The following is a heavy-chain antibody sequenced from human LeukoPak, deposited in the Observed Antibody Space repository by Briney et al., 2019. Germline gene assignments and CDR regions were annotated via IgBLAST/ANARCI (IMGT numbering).Heavy chain of an antibody. J-gene: IGHJ6*02. V-gene: IGHV1-18*01. Sequence: ASVKVSCKASGYTFTSYGISWVRQAPGQGLEWMGWISAYNGNTNYAQKLQGRVTMTTDTSTSTAYMELRSLRSDDTAVYYCAKAFYDFWSGGRYGMDVWGQGTTVTVSS. CDR3: AKAFYDFWSGGRYGMDV. D-gene: IGHD3-3*01. CDR2: ISAYNGNT. CDR1: GYTFTSYG.